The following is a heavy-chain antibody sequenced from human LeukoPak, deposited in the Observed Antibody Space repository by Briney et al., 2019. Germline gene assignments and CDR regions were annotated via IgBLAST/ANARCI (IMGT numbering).Heavy chain of an antibody. CDR3: AKDMVRGVIIPYYFDY. Sequence: GRSLRLSCAASGFTFSSYGMHWVCQAPGKGLEWVAVISYDGSNKYYADSVKGRFTISRDNSKNTLYLQMNSLRAEDTAVYYCAKDMVRGVIIPYYFDYWGQGTLVTVSS. CDR1: GFTFSSYG. J-gene: IGHJ4*02. D-gene: IGHD3-10*01. V-gene: IGHV3-30*18. CDR2: ISYDGSNK.